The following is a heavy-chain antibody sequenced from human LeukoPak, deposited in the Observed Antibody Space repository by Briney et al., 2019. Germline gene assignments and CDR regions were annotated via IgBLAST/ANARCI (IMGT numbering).Heavy chain of an antibody. CDR1: DFTFKNFS. D-gene: IGHD6-13*01. V-gene: IGHV3-21*01. Sequence: GGSLRLSCSASDFTFKNFSMNWVRQAPGKGSEWVSSISASGSSVYYADSVKGRFTISRDNSKNTLYLQMNSLRAEDTAVYYCAKRMGPSIAATDLDYWGQGTLVTVSS. CDR3: AKRMGPSIAATDLDY. CDR2: ISASGSSV. J-gene: IGHJ4*02.